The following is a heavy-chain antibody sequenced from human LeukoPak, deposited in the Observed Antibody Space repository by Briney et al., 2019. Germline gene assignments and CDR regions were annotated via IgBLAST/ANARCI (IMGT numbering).Heavy chain of an antibody. D-gene: IGHD4-17*01. J-gene: IGHJ4*02. Sequence: ASVKVSCKASGGTFSSYAISWVRQAPGQGLEWMGRIIPILGIANYAQKFQGRVTITADESTSTAYMELSSLRSEDTAVYYCARASTVTIDYWGQGTLVTVSS. CDR2: IIPILGIA. CDR3: ARASTVTIDY. V-gene: IGHV1-69*04. CDR1: GGTFSSYA.